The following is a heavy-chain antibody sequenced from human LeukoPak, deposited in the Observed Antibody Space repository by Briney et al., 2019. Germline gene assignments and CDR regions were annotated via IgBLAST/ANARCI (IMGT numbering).Heavy chain of an antibody. J-gene: IGHJ4*02. CDR1: GFTVSSSY. CDR2: IYSGGST. Sequence: GGSLRLSCAASGFTVSSSYMSWVRQAPGKGLEWVSVIYSGGSTYYADSVKGRFTISRDNSKNTLFLQMNSLRAEDTAVYYCAKSGYNRFDYWGQGTRVTVSS. D-gene: IGHD5-24*01. CDR3: AKSGYNRFDY. V-gene: IGHV3-66*01.